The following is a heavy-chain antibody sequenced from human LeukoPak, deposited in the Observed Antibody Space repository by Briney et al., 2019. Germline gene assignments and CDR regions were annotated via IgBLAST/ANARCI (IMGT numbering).Heavy chain of an antibody. Sequence: ASVKVSCKASGYTFTSYDINWVRQATGQGLEWMGWMNPNSANTGYAQKFQGRVTMTRNTSISTAYMELSSLRSEDTAVYYCARSKGARFKELLNYWGQGTLVTVSS. D-gene: IGHD3-10*01. CDR2: MNPNSANT. J-gene: IGHJ4*02. CDR1: GYTFTSYD. CDR3: ARSKGARFKELLNY. V-gene: IGHV1-8*01.